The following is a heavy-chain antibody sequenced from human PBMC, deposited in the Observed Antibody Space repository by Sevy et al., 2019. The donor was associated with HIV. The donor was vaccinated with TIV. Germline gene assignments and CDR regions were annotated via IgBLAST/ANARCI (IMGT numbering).Heavy chain of an antibody. Sequence: GGSLRLSCTTSGFTFDDYAMSWFRQAPGKGLEWVAFITRNSYEAYGGTTDYAASVKGRFIISRDDSKSIAHLQMNSLKTEDTAEYYCTRGLATADTPEYYFDYWGQGTLVTVSS. CDR2: ITRNSYEAYGGTT. CDR3: TRGLATADTPEYYFDY. V-gene: IGHV3-49*03. D-gene: IGHD5-12*01. CDR1: GFTFDDYA. J-gene: IGHJ4*02.